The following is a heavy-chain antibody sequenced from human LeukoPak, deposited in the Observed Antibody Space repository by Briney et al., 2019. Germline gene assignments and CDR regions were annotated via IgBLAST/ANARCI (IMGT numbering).Heavy chain of an antibody. Sequence: GGSLRLSCAASGFTFSSYAMSWVHQAPGKGLEWVSAISGSGGSTYYADSVKGRFTISRDNSKNTLYLQMNSLRAEDTAVYYCAFDYYDSSGYYDYFDYWGQGTLVTVSS. CDR3: AFDYYDSSGYYDYFDY. D-gene: IGHD3-22*01. J-gene: IGHJ4*02. CDR2: ISGSGGST. CDR1: GFTFSSYA. V-gene: IGHV3-23*01.